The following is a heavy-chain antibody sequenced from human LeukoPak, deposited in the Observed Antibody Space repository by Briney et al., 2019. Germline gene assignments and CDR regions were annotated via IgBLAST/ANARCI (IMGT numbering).Heavy chain of an antibody. D-gene: IGHD2-2*01. CDR3: AKDEDIVVVPAAMGYYYYGMGV. J-gene: IGHJ6*04. CDR2: ISYDGSNK. V-gene: IGHV3-30*18. Sequence: GRSLRLSCAASGFTFSSYGMHWVRQAPGKGLEWVAVISYDGSNKYYADSVKGRFTISRDNSKNTLYLQMNSLRAEDTAVYYCAKDEDIVVVPAAMGYYYYGMGVWGKGTTVTVSS. CDR1: GFTFSSYG.